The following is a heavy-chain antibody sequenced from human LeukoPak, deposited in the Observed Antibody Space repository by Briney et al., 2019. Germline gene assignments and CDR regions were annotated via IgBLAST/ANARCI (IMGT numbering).Heavy chain of an antibody. CDR3: AKDRDYFGSGSYYKGPFDY. V-gene: IGHV3-23*01. Sequence: GGSLRLSCAASGFTFSSYAMSWVRQAPGKELEWVSAISGSGGSTYYADSVKGRFTISRDNSKNTLYLQMNSLRAEDTAIYYCAKDRDYFGSGSYYKGPFDYWGQGTLVTVSS. CDR1: GFTFSSYA. J-gene: IGHJ4*02. CDR2: ISGSGGST. D-gene: IGHD3-10*01.